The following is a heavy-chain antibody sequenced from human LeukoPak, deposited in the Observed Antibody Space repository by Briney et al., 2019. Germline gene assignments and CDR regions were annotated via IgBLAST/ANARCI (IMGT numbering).Heavy chain of an antibody. D-gene: IGHD4-23*01. CDR3: SLVTTGDY. Sequence: ASVKVSCKTSGYTFTDYYMHWVRQAPGQGLEWMGRINLRSGGTNYAQKFQGRVTVTRDTSISTVYMELSRLKSDDTAVYYCSLVTTGDYWGQGTLVTVSS. V-gene: IGHV1-2*06. CDR2: INLRSGGT. J-gene: IGHJ4*02. CDR1: GYTFTDYY.